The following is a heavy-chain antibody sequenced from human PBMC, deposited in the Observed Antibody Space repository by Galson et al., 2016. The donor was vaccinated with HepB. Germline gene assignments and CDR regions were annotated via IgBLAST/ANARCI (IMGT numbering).Heavy chain of an antibody. V-gene: IGHV3-23*01. CDR3: AKDPNYAEGDNWFDP. Sequence: SLRLSCAASGFTFSKFAMNWARQAPGKGLEWVSSIRGSGDYTYYANSMKGRFTISRDNSQNTLYLQMNSLRGEDTAVYYCAKDPNYAEGDNWFDPWGQGTLVTVSS. D-gene: IGHD4-17*01. CDR1: GFTFSKFA. CDR2: IRGSGDYT. J-gene: IGHJ5*02.